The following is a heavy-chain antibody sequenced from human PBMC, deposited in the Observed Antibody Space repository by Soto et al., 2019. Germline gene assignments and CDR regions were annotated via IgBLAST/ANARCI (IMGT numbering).Heavy chain of an antibody. D-gene: IGHD6-13*01. CDR1: GLSISGDNW. Sequence: QVQLQESGPGLVRPSGTVSLTCAVSGLSISGDNWWSWVRQPPGKGLEWIGEIHHSGSTNYNPSLKSRVTMSVVPSKDLFSLTLNSVTAADTAFYYCARDQGSHPGDWGQGTLVSVSS. CDR2: IHHSGST. J-gene: IGHJ4*02. CDR3: ARDQGSHPGD. V-gene: IGHV4-4*02.